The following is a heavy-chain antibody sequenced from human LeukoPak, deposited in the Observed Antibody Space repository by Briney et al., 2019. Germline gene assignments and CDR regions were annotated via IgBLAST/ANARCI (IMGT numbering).Heavy chain of an antibody. CDR1: GGSISSYY. CDR2: IYYSGST. D-gene: IGHD5-18*01. V-gene: IGHV4-59*08. Sequence: PSETLSLTCTVSGGSISSYYWSWIRQPPGKGLEWIGYIYYSGSTNCNPSLKSRVTISVDTSKNQFSLKLSSVTAADTAVYYCARRYSYGASDAFDIWGQGTMVTVSS. CDR3: ARRYSYGASDAFDI. J-gene: IGHJ3*02.